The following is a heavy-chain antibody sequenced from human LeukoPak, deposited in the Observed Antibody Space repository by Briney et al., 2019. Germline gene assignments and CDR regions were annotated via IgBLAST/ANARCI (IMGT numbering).Heavy chain of an antibody. CDR3: ARGGIAVAGLRFFYYYYTDV. D-gene: IGHD6-19*01. V-gene: IGHV3-74*01. J-gene: IGHJ6*03. Sequence: SGGSLRLSCAASGFTFSSYWMHWVRQAPGKGLVWVSRINSDGSSTSYADSVKGRFTISRDNAKNTLYLQMNSLRAEDTAVYYCARGGIAVAGLRFFYYYYTDVWGKGTTVTVSS. CDR2: INSDGSST. CDR1: GFTFSSYW.